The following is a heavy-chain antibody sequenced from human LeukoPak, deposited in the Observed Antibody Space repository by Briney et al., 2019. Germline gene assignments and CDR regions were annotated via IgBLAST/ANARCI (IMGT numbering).Heavy chain of an antibody. CDR3: AKDTTGTTIYDY. D-gene: IGHD1-1*01. CDR2: INWNGGST. J-gene: IGHJ4*02. Sequence: GGPLRLSCAASGFTFDDYGMSWVRQAPGKGLEWVSGINWNGGSTGYADSVKGRFTISRDNAKNSLYLQMNSLRAEDTAVYYCAKDTTGTTIYDYWGQGTLVTVSS. V-gene: IGHV3-20*04. CDR1: GFTFDDYG.